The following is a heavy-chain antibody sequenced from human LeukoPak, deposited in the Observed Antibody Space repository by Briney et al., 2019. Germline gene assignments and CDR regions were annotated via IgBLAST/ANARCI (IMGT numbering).Heavy chain of an antibody. D-gene: IGHD6-19*01. V-gene: IGHV6-1*01. CDR3: ARSPSPYSSGWYFDY. CDR1: GDSVTINSAA. J-gene: IGHJ4*02. CDR2: TYQRSKWYN. Sequence: SQTLSLTCAISGDSVTINSAAWNWIRQSPSRGLEWLGRTYQRSKWYNDYAVSVKSRITINPDISKNQFSLQLNSVTPEDTAVYYCARSPSPYSSGWYFDYWGQGTLVTVSS.